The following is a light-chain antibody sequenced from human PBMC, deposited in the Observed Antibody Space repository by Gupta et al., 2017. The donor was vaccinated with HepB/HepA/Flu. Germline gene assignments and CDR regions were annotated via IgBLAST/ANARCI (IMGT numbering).Light chain of an antibody. Sequence: QLHQSPSSLSASVRDSVTITCRARQSISSYLNWYQQKPGKATKLLIYAASSLQSWVASRLIGSGSGPEYIITSSSLQHEDVSAYYCQQSYSTSSSFGHGPPLAIK. V-gene: IGKV1-39*01. CDR2: AAS. CDR3: QQSYSTSSS. J-gene: IGKJ2*01. CDR1: QSISSY.